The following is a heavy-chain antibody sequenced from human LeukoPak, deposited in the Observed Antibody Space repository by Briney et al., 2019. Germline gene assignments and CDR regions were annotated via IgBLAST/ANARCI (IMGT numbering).Heavy chain of an antibody. D-gene: IGHD2-15*01. V-gene: IGHV4-4*07. Sequence: PSETLPLTCTVSGGSISSYYWSWIRQPAGKGLEWIGRIYTSGSTNYNPSLKSRVTMSVDTSKNQFSLKLSSVTAADTAVYYCARVAKTTRVGYFDYRGQGTLVTVSS. CDR1: GGSISSYY. CDR3: ARVAKTTRVGYFDY. CDR2: IYTSGST. J-gene: IGHJ4*02.